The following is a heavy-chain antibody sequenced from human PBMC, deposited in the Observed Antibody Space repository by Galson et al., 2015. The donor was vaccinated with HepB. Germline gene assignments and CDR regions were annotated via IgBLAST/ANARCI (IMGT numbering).Heavy chain of an antibody. Sequence: SLRLSCAASGFTFSSFAIHWVRQAPGKGLEWVAVVSYNGDTTYFADSVKGRVTISRDNSKNTVYLQMSSLRTEDTAVYYCARPDLSGGDADYWGQGAVVTVSS. CDR2: VSYNGDTT. D-gene: IGHD2-21*01. CDR3: ARPDLSGGDADY. CDR1: GFTFSSFA. V-gene: IGHV3-30-3*01. J-gene: IGHJ4*02.